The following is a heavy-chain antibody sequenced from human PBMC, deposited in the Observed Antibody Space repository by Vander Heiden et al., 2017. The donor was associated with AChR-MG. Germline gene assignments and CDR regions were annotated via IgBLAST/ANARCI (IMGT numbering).Heavy chain of an antibody. Sequence: VQLVVSGGGLVQPGRSLRLACPSSAFPCSDHYMDWVRQAPGKGREWVGRTRNKASSYTTEYAASVKGRFTISRDDSKSSLYLQMNSLKAEDTALYYCIVWLRGVMSYWGQGTLVTVSS. D-gene: IGHD3-16*01. CDR3: IVWLRGVMSY. J-gene: IGHJ4*02. V-gene: IGHV3-72*01. CDR2: TRNKASSYTT. CDR1: AFPCSDHY.